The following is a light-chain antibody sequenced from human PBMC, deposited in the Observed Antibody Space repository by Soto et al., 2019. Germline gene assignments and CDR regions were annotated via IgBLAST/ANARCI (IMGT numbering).Light chain of an antibody. CDR2: GNT. CDR1: STNIGAGYG. CDR3: AAWDDNLNGPL. J-gene: IGLJ1*01. Sequence: QSVLTQPPSVTGAPGQRVSISCTGSSTNIGAGYGVHWYQQRPGTAPKLLIVGNTIRPSGVPDRFSGSKSGTSASLAISGLESEDDADYLCAAWDDNLNGPLFGTGTKVTVL. V-gene: IGLV1-40*01.